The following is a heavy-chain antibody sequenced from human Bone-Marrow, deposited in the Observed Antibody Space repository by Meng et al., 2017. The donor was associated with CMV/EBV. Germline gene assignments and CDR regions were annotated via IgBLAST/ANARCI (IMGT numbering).Heavy chain of an antibody. CDR2: IFGGDAT. Sequence: GESLKISCAASGFTVSTNYTSWVRQAPGKGLEWVAVIFGGDATSYAPSVKGRFTISRDDSKNTVYLHMSGLKAEDTAVYYCARSGVISWGMDVWGQGTTVTVSS. V-gene: IGHV3-53*01. CDR1: GFTVSTNY. J-gene: IGHJ6*02. D-gene: IGHD3-10*01. CDR3: ARSGVISWGMDV.